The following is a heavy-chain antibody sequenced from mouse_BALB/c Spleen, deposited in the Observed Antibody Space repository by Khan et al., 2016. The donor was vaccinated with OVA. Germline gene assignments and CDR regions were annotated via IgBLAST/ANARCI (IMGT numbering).Heavy chain of an antibody. CDR3: ARDVAYYRNDGWFAY. CDR2: INPSSGYT. Sequence: VQLQQSGAELARPGASVKMSCKASGYTFTSYTIHWIKQRPGQGLEWIGYINPSSGYTNYNQKFKDKATLTADKSSNTAYMQLSSLTSDDSAVXYGARDVAYYRNDGWFAYWGQGTLVTVSA. J-gene: IGHJ3*01. CDR1: GYTFTSYT. D-gene: IGHD2-14*01. V-gene: IGHV1-4*01.